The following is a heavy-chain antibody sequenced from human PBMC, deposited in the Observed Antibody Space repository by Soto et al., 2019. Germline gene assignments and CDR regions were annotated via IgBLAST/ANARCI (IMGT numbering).Heavy chain of an antibody. Sequence: EVQLVESGGGLVQPGGSQRLSCAASGFTFSSYEMNWVRQAPGKGLEWVSYISSSGSTTYYVDTVKGRFTISRDNAKNSLYLQMNSLRAEDTAVYYCARVGYYNDRGAFDIWGQGTMVTVSS. V-gene: IGHV3-48*03. CDR3: ARVGYYNDRGAFDI. D-gene: IGHD3-9*01. J-gene: IGHJ3*02. CDR2: ISSSGSTT. CDR1: GFTFSSYE.